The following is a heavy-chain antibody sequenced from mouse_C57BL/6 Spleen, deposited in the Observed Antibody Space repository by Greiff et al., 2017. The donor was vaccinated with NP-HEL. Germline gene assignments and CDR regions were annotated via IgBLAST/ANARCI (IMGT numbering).Heavy chain of an antibody. V-gene: IGHV1-81*01. J-gene: IGHJ4*01. CDR3: ARRTAQAYYAVDY. D-gene: IGHD3-2*02. Sequence: QVQLQQSGAELARPGASVKLSCKASGYTFTSYGISWVKQRTGQGLEWIGEIYPRSGTTYYNEKFKGKATLTADKSSSTAYMELRSLTSEDSAVYFWARRTAQAYYAVDYRGQGTSVTVSS. CDR1: GYTFTSYG. CDR2: IYPRSGTT.